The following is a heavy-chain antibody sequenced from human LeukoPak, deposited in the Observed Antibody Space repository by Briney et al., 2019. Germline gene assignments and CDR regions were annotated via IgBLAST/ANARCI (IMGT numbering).Heavy chain of an antibody. CDR1: GGSISSGSYY. V-gene: IGHV4-61*02. CDR3: ARDVDIVATIDYWGWFDP. CDR2: VYTSGST. J-gene: IGHJ5*02. D-gene: IGHD5-12*01. Sequence: PSETLSLTCTVSGGSISSGSYYWSWIRQPAGKGLEWIGRVYTSGSTNYNPSLKSRVTISVDTSKNQFSLKLSSVTAADTAVYYCARDVDIVATIDYWGWFDPWGQGTLVTVSS.